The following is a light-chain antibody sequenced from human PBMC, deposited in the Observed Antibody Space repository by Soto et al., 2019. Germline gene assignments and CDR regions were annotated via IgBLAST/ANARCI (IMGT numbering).Light chain of an antibody. J-gene: IGKJ4*01. CDR2: GVA. Sequence: EIVMTQSPATLSVSPGERATLSCRASQSVSNNLAWYQQKPGQAPRLLMYGVATRATGIPARFSGSGSGTEFTLTISSLQSEDFALYYYQQYDNWPALTFGGGTKVEIK. V-gene: IGKV3-15*01. CDR1: QSVSNN. CDR3: QQYDNWPALT.